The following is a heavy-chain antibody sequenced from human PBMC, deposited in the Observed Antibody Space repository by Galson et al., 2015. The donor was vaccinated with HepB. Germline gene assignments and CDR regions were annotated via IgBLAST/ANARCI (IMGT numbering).Heavy chain of an antibody. CDR3: ARPQGLVRGPFPGSDAFNI. V-gene: IGHV4-39*01. Sequence: SETLSLTCTVSGGSISSLSYYWVWIRQSPGKGLEWIGSIYYGGTTYYNPSLKSRVTMSVDTSKNQLSLRLSSVTAADTAVYYRARPQGLVRGPFPGSDAFNIWGQGTEVTVSS. J-gene: IGHJ3*02. D-gene: IGHD3-10*01. CDR1: GGSISSLSYY. CDR2: IYYGGTT.